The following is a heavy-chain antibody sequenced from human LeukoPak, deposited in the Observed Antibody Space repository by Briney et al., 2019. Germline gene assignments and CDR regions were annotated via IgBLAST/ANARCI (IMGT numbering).Heavy chain of an antibody. D-gene: IGHD3-3*01. CDR1: GGSISSYY. CDR2: IYYSGST. Sequence: SETLSLTCTVSGGSISSYYWSWIRQPPGKGLEWIGYIYYSGSTNYNPSLKSRVAISVDTSKNQFSLKLSSVTAADTAVYYCARTYDFWSGYDLEYGMDVWGQGTTVTVSS. V-gene: IGHV4-59*01. J-gene: IGHJ6*02. CDR3: ARTYDFWSGYDLEYGMDV.